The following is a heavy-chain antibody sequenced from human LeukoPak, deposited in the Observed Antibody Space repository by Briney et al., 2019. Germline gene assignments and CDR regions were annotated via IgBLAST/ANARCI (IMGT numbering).Heavy chain of an antibody. CDR1: GGTFSSYA. CDR3: ASGSGSYYDLSY. CDR2: IIPIFGTA. D-gene: IGHD1-26*01. V-gene: IGHV1-69*13. J-gene: IGHJ4*02. Sequence: ASVKVSCKASGGTFSSYAISWVRQAPGQGLEWMRGIIPIFGTANYAQKFQGRVTITADESTSTAYMELSSLRSEDTAVYYCASGSGSYYDLSYWGQGTLVTVSS.